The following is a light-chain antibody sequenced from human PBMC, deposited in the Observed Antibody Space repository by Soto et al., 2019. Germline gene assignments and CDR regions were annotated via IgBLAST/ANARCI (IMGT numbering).Light chain of an antibody. V-gene: IGLV4-69*01. Sequence: QSVLTQSPSASASLGASVKLTCTLSSGHSSYAIAWHQQQPEKGPRYLMKLNSDGSHSKGDEIPDRFSGSSSGAERYLTISSLQSEDEAYYYCQTWGTGIVVFGGGTKLTVL. J-gene: IGLJ2*01. CDR3: QTWGTGIVV. CDR2: LNSDGSH. CDR1: SGHSSYA.